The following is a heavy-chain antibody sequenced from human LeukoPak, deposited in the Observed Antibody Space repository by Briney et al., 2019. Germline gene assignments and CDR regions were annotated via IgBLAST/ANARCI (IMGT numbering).Heavy chain of an antibody. J-gene: IGHJ6*02. CDR3: ARDPSRDYLNYYYYGMDV. CDR2: ISAYNGNT. V-gene: IGHV1-18*01. D-gene: IGHD4-17*01. Sequence: ASVKVSCKASGYTFTSYGISWVRRAPGQGLEWMGWISAYNGNTNYAQKLQGRVTMTTDTSTSTAYMELRSLRSDDTAVYYCARDPSRDYLNYYYYGMDVWGQGTTVTVSS. CDR1: GYTFTSYG.